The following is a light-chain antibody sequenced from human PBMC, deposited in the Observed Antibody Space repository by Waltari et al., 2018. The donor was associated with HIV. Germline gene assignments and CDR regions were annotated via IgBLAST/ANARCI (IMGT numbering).Light chain of an antibody. J-gene: IGLJ2*01. CDR2: DTT. Sequence: VVTQEPSLTVSPGGTIILTCGSSEGAVTTKNYAYWFQQKPGQAPTTLIHDTTQRHFLTPARFSGFLLGDKAALTLSGALSEDEGVYFCLLFFGATRVFGGGTMVTVL. CDR1: EGAVTTKNY. CDR3: LLFFGATRV. V-gene: IGLV7-46*01.